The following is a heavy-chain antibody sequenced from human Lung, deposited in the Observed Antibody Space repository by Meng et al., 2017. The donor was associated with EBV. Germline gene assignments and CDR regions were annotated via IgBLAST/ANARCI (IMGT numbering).Heavy chain of an antibody. CDR1: GGSLSSRNW. V-gene: IGHV4-4*02. D-gene: IGHD2-21*02. CDR2: IYHSGST. Sequence: GAGPGTGKPSGTLSLTCAVPGGSLSSRNWWRWVRQPPGKGLEWIGEIYHSGSTNYNPSLKSRVTISVDESKNQFSLRLSSVTAADTAVYYCARVGAYCGGDCYHPRWGQGTLVTVSS. CDR3: ARVGAYCGGDCYHPR. J-gene: IGHJ4*02.